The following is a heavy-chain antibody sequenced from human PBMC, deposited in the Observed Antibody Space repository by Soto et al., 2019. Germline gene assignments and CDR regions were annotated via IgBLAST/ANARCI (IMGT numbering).Heavy chain of an antibody. CDR1: GGSISSGGYY. V-gene: IGHV4-31*03. D-gene: IGHD3-16*01. CDR3: ARGEWLGERRFDP. CDR2: IYYSGST. Sequence: QVQLQESGPGLVKPSQTLSLTCTVSGGSISSGGYYWSWIRQHPGKGLEWIGYIYYSGSTYYNPSRQSRVTISVDTSKNQFSLKLSSVTAADTAVYYCARGEWLGERRFDPWGQGTLVTVSS. J-gene: IGHJ5*02.